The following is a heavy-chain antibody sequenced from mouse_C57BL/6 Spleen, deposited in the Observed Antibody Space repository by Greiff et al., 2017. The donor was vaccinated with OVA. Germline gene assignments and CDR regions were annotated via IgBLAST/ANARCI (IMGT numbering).Heavy chain of an antibody. CDR2: IHPNSGST. V-gene: IGHV1-64*01. CDR1: GYTFTSYW. CDR3: ATNWDYFDY. Sequence: QVQLQQSGAELVKPGASVKLSCKASGYTFTSYWMHWVKQRPGQGLEWIGMIHPNSGSTNYNEKFKSKATLTVDKSSSTAYMQLSSLTSKDSAVYYCATNWDYFDYWGQGTTLTVSS. D-gene: IGHD4-1*01. J-gene: IGHJ2*01.